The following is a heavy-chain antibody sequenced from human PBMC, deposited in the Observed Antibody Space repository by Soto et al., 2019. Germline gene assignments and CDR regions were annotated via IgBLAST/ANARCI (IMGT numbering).Heavy chain of an antibody. CDR1: GSTLTELS. Sequence: ASVKVSCKVSGSTLTELSTHWVRQAPGKGLEWMGGFDPEDGETIYAQKFQGRVTMTEDTSTDTAYMELSSLRSEDTAVYYCATHCEYYYDSSGYYIFDYWGQGTLVTVSS. V-gene: IGHV1-24*01. CDR2: FDPEDGET. CDR3: ATHCEYYYDSSGYYIFDY. D-gene: IGHD3-22*01. J-gene: IGHJ4*02.